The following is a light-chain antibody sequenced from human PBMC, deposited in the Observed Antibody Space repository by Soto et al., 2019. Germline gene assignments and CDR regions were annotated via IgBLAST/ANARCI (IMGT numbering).Light chain of an antibody. CDR2: GAS. CDR1: QSFNSSY. J-gene: IGKJ1*01. V-gene: IGKV3-15*01. Sequence: DIVLTQSTVTLSFSPGESAPLFCRPSQSFNSSYLAWYQQQPGQAPRLLIYGASTRATAVPARFSGSGSGTDFTLTITSLQSDDFAVYFCQQYSDWPITFGQGTKVEIK. CDR3: QQYSDWPIT.